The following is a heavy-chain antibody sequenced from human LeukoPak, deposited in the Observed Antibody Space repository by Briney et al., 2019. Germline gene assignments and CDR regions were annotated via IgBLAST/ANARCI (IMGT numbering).Heavy chain of an antibody. V-gene: IGHV3-7*04. Sequence: GGSLKLSCAASGFTFSTYWMTWVRQAPGKGLEWVANIKQDGGEKYYVDSVKGRFTISRDNAENSLYLQMNSLRAEDTAVYYCARGRYGGDFDYRGEGTLVTVSS. CDR3: ARGRYGGDFDY. CDR1: GFTFSTYW. D-gene: IGHD3-16*01. J-gene: IGHJ4*02. CDR2: IKQDGGEK.